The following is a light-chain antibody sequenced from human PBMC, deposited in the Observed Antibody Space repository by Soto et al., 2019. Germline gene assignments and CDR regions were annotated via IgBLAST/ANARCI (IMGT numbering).Light chain of an antibody. CDR3: QKYNSAPLT. CDR1: QTVRNNY. Sequence: EIVLTQSPGTLSLSPGERATLSCRASQTVRNNYLAWYQQKPGQAPRLLIYDASSRATGIPDRFSGGGSGTDFTLTISSLQPEDVAAYYCQKYNSAPLTFGGGTKVDIK. CDR2: DAS. V-gene: IGKV3-20*01. J-gene: IGKJ4*01.